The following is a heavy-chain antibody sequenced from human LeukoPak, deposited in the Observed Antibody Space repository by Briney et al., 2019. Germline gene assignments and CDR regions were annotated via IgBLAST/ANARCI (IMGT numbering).Heavy chain of an antibody. V-gene: IGHV4-34*01. CDR1: GGSFSGHL. CDR2: INDSGGT. J-gene: IGHJ4*02. Sequence: SETLSLTCAVYGGSFSGHLWTWFRQPPGKGLECVGEINDSGGTNYNPSLKSRVTMSVDTSNNQFSLKLTSVTAADTAVYYCARGRQGHYWGQGTLVTVSS. CDR3: ARGRQGHY.